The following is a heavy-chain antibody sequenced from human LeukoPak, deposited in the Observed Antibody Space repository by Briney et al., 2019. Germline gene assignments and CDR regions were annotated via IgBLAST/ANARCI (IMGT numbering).Heavy chain of an antibody. CDR2: ISSSGSTI. CDR1: GFTFSNYW. Sequence: GGSLRLSCTASGFTFSNYWMGWVRQAPGKGLEWVSYISSSGSTIYYADSVKGRFTISRDNAKNSLYLQMNSLRAEDTAVYYCASLAVAGTEDYWGQGTLVTVSS. D-gene: IGHD6-19*01. V-gene: IGHV3-11*01. CDR3: ASLAVAGTEDY. J-gene: IGHJ4*02.